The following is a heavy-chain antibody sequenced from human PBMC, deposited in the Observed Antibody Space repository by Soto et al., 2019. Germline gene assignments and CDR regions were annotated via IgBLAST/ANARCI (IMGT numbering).Heavy chain of an antibody. CDR2: ISGSGGST. J-gene: IGHJ5*02. Sequence: GGSLRLSCAASGFTFSSYAMSWVRQAPGKGLEWVSAISGSGGSTYYAASVKGRFTISRDNSKNTLYLQMNSLRAEDTAVYYCAKDLLAKYYDFWSGYQPYNWFDPWGQGTLVTVSS. D-gene: IGHD3-3*01. V-gene: IGHV3-23*01. CDR1: GFTFSSYA. CDR3: AKDLLAKYYDFWSGYQPYNWFDP.